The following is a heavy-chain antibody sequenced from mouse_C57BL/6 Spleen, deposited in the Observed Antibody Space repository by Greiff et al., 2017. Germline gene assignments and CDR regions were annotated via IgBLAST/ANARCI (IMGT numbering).Heavy chain of an antibody. D-gene: IGHD1-1*01. CDR3: ARGRAPYYYGSSFYYFDY. CDR2: IDPNSGGT. CDR1: GYTFTSYW. Sequence: VQLQQPGAELVKPGASVKLSCKASGYTFTSYWMHWVKQRPGRGLEWIGRIDPNSGGTKYNEKFKSKATLTVDKPSSTAYMQLSSLTSEDSAVYYCARGRAPYYYGSSFYYFDYWGQGTTLTVSS. V-gene: IGHV1-72*01. J-gene: IGHJ2*01.